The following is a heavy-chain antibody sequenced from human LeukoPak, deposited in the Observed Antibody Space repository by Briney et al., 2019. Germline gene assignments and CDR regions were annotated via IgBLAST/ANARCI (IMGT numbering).Heavy chain of an antibody. CDR1: GAPISSYY. J-gene: IGHJ4*02. CDR3: ARENPSGYYNRPIDY. V-gene: IGHV4-59*01. CDR2: IYYSGSI. D-gene: IGHD3-22*01. Sequence: SETLSLTCTVSGAPISSYYWSWIRQPPGKGLEWIGDIYYSGSIKYNPSLKSRVTMSVDTSKNQFSLKLSSVTAADTAIYYCARENPSGYYNRPIDYWGQGTLVTVSS.